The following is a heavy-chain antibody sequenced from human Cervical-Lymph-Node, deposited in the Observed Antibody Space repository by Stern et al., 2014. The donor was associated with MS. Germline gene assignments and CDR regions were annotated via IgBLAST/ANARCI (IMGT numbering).Heavy chain of an antibody. D-gene: IGHD1-7*01. CDR1: GFSLSADGVG. V-gene: IGHV2-5*02. Sequence: QVTLRESGPSLVRPTQPVTLTCTVSGFSLSADGVGVGWIRQAPGKPLAWLALIYWDDDDRYSQSLKDRLTIKKDTSENQVVLTMTDMDPGDTGTYYCAHSLGSVSGTYSGMDVWGQGTTVTVSS. CDR3: AHSLGSVSGTYSGMDV. CDR2: IYWDDDD. J-gene: IGHJ6*02.